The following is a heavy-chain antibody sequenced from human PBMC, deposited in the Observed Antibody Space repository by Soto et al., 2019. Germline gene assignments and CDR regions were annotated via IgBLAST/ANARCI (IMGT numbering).Heavy chain of an antibody. D-gene: IGHD3-10*01. CDR1: GFISSRYS. Sequence: PDRTLRLPCSPAGFISSRYSMTWVRQAPWKGLEWLSHITYTHTISYADSVNGRFTISRDNAKNSLYLQLNSLRDEDTAVYYCARDKGASGYDMDILCQATTVTASS. CDR2: ITYTHTI. CDR3: ARDKGASGYDMDI. V-gene: IGHV3-48*02. J-gene: IGHJ6*02.